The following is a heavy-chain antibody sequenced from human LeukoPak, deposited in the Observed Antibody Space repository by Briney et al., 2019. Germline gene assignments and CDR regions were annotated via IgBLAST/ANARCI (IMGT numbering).Heavy chain of an antibody. J-gene: IGHJ4*02. CDR1: GGSISGYY. CDR2: IYYSGST. CDR3: ARAFSYSSSWYYFDY. V-gene: IGHV4-59*01. Sequence: PSETLSLTCTVSGGSISGYYWSWIRQPPGKGLEWIGYIYYSGSTNYNPSLKSRVTISVDTSKNQFSLKLSSVTAADTAVYYCARAFSYSSSWYYFDYWGQGTLVTVSS. D-gene: IGHD6-13*01.